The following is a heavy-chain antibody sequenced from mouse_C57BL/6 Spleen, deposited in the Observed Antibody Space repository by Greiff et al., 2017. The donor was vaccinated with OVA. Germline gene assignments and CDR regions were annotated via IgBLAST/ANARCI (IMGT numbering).Heavy chain of an antibody. V-gene: IGHV1-42*01. D-gene: IGHD1-1*01. CDR2: INPSTGGT. J-gene: IGHJ2*01. CDR3: ARAPRGYDGSRPFDY. CDR1: GYSFTGYY. Sequence: EVQLQQSGPELVKPGASVKISCKASGYSFTGYYMNWVKQSPEKSLEWIGEINPSTGGTTYNQTFKAKATLTVDKSSSTAYMQLKSLTSEDSAVYYGARAPRGYDGSRPFDYWGQGTTLTVSS.